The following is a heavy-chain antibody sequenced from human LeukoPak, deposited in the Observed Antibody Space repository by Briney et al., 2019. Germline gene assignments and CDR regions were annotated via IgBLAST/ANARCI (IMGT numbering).Heavy chain of an antibody. D-gene: IGHD3-22*01. CDR3: AREGTIYYDSSGYYDY. V-gene: IGHV3-30*02. CDR1: GFTFSSYG. J-gene: IGHJ4*02. CDR2: IRYDGSNK. Sequence: GGSLRLSCAASGFTFSSYGMHWVRQAPGKGLEWVAFIRYDGSNKYYADSVKGRFTISRDNSKNTLYLQMNSLRAEDTAVYYCAREGTIYYDSSGYYDYWGQGTLVTVSS.